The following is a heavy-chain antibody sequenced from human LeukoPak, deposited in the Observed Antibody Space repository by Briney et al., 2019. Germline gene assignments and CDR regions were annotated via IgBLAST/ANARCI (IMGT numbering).Heavy chain of an antibody. CDR1: GGSISSGGYY. V-gene: IGHV4-31*03. J-gene: IGHJ3*02. D-gene: IGHD5-12*01. CDR2: IYYSGST. Sequence: PSETLSLTCTVSGGSISSGGYYWSWIRQRPGKGLEWIGYIYYSGSTYYNPSLKSRVTISVDTSKNQFSLKLSSVTAADTAVYYCARAGVDSFDAFDIWGQGTMVTVSS. CDR3: ARAGVDSFDAFDI.